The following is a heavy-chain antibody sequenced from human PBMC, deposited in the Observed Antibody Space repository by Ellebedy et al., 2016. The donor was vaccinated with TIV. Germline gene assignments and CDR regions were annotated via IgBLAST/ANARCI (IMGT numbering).Heavy chain of an antibody. CDR3: AREGGDIGLVEAKDYFGLDV. CDR2: INTGNGNT. V-gene: IGHV1-3*04. J-gene: IGHJ6*02. CDR1: GYIFTSHA. D-gene: IGHD2-15*01. Sequence: ASVKVSCKSSGYIFTSHAMHWVRQAPGQRLEWMGWINTGNGNTKYSQKFQGRVTITRDTSANTAFMELSSLRSEDTAAYYCAREGGDIGLVEAKDYFGLDVWGQGTTVTVSS.